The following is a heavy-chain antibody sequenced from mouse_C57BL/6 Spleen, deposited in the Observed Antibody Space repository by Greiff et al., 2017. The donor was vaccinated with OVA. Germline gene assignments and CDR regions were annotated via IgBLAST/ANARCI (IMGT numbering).Heavy chain of an antibody. J-gene: IGHJ2*01. CDR1: GYSITSGYY. V-gene: IGHV3-6*01. D-gene: IGHD2-2*01. CDR3: ARDLYYGYEGENY. CDR2: ISYDGSN. Sequence: EVQLMESGPGLVKPSQSLSLTCSVTGYSITSGYYWNWIRQFPGNKLEWMGYISYDGSNNYNPSLKNRITLTRDTSTNQCVLKLNSVTTEDTATYYGARDLYYGYEGENYWGQGTTLTVSS.